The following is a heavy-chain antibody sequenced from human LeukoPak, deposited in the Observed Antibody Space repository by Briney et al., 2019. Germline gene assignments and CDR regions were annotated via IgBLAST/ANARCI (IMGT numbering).Heavy chain of an antibody. CDR3: AKDGVKMPIHYYGYYPHFDY. Sequence: KAGGSLRLSCAASGFTFSDYYMSWIRQAPGKGLEWVSYISSSGSTIYYADSVKGRFTISRDNAKNSLYLQMNSLRAEDTAVYYCAKDGVKMPIHYYGYYPHFDYWGQGTLVTVSS. V-gene: IGHV3-11*01. CDR1: GFTFSDYY. J-gene: IGHJ4*02. CDR2: ISSSGSTI. D-gene: IGHD3-10*01.